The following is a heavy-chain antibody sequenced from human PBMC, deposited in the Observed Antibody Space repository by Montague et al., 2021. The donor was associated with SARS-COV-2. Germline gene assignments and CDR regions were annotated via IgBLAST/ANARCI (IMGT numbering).Heavy chain of an antibody. D-gene: IGHD3-3*01. Sequence: SETLSLTCTVSAGAIGDTDYFWGWIRQPPGKGLEWIGSIYYSGTTYHNPSLKSRVTISIDTSKNHFSLRVNSVTAADSAVYFCARRPGASYYVFWSGGFDIWGQGTMVTVS. J-gene: IGHJ3*02. CDR1: AGAIGDTDYF. V-gene: IGHV4-39*01. CDR2: IYYSGTT. CDR3: ARRPGASYYVFWSGGFDI.